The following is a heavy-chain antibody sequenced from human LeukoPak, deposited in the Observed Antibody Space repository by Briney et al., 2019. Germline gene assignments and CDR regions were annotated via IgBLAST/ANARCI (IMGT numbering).Heavy chain of an antibody. D-gene: IGHD2-15*01. V-gene: IGHV3-11*04. Sequence: GGSLRLSCEASGFTFRNYYMSWFRQAPGKGLEWVSWISADGNIIAYADSVKGRFTLSRDNTGNSLYLQMNSLRAEDTAVYYCARDLRRRGYCSGGSCYPHIDAFDIWGQGTMVTVSS. J-gene: IGHJ3*02. CDR1: GFTFRNYY. CDR2: ISADGNII. CDR3: ARDLRRRGYCSGGSCYPHIDAFDI.